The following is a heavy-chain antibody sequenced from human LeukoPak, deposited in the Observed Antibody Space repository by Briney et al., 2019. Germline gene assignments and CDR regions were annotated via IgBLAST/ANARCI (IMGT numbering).Heavy chain of an antibody. CDR1: GYTFTGYY. J-gene: IGHJ5*02. Sequence: ASVKVSCTASGYTFTGYYMHWVRQAPGQGLEWMGWINPNSGGTNYAQKFQGRVTMTRDTSISTAYMELSRLRSDDTAVYYCARKGIAVAGTGRSRNGGGNWFDPWGQGTLVTVTS. CDR3: ARKGIAVAGTGRSRNGGGNWFDP. V-gene: IGHV1-2*02. CDR2: INPNSGGT. D-gene: IGHD6-19*01.